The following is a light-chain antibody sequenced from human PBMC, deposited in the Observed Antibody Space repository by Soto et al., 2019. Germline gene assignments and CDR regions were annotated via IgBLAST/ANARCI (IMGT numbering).Light chain of an antibody. CDR3: QQYNSSPWT. CDR2: KMS. J-gene: IGKJ1*01. Sequence: DIQMTQSPSTLFASVGDTFTMTCRASHSISAWLAWYQQRPGKAPKLLIYKMSASERGVPSRFSGSGSGTEFTLTISSLQPEDFATYYCQQYNSSPWTFGQGTKVDIK. CDR1: HSISAW. V-gene: IGKV1-5*03.